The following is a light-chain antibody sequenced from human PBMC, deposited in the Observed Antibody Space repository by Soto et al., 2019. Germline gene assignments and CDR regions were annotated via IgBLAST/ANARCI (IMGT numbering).Light chain of an antibody. CDR2: IYSDGSH. CDR3: QTWGTGIRV. J-gene: IGLJ1*01. V-gene: IGLV4-69*01. CDR1: SGHSSYA. Sequence: QPVLTQSPSASASLGASVKFICTLSSGHSSYAIAWHQQQPEKGPRYLMKIYSDGSHSKGDGIPDRFSGSSSGAERYLTISSLQSEDEADYYCQTWGTGIRVFGTGTKLTVL.